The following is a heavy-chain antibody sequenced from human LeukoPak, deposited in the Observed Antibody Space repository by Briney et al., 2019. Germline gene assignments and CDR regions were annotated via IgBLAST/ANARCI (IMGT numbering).Heavy chain of an antibody. D-gene: IGHD4-17*01. V-gene: IGHV3-11*04. CDR3: TRDVRLRHKYYYMDV. J-gene: IGHJ6*03. CDR2: ITNSGSTT. CDR1: GGSISSSSYY. Sequence: LSLTCTVSGGSISSSSYYWGWIRQAPGKGLEWISYITNSGSTTFYADSVKGRFSISRDNANNSLFLQMNSLRAEDTAVYYCTRDVRLRHKYYYMDVWGKGTTVTVSS.